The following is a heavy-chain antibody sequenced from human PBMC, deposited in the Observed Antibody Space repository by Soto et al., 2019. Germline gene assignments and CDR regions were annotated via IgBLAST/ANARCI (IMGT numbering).Heavy chain of an antibody. Sequence: PGGSLRLSCAASGFTFSSYAMHWVRQAPGKGLEWVAVISYDGSNKYYADSVKGRFTISRDNSKNTMYLQMNSLRAEDTAVYYCARDSSEYYDLWSGYSIKGMDVWGQGTTVTVSS. CDR2: ISYDGSNK. V-gene: IGHV3-30-3*01. CDR1: GFTFSSYA. D-gene: IGHD3-3*01. J-gene: IGHJ6*02. CDR3: ARDSSEYYDLWSGYSIKGMDV.